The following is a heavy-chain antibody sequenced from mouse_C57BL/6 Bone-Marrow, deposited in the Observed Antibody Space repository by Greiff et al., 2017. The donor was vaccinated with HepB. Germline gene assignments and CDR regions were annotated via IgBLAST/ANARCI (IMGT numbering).Heavy chain of an antibody. Sequence: QVQLQHPGAELVRPGSSVKLSCKASGYTFTRYWMHWVKQRPIQGLEWIGNIYPSDSETHYNQKFKDKATLTVDKSSSTAYMPLSSLTSEDSAVYYGARGDGYSPFDYWGQGTTLTVSS. D-gene: IGHD2-3*01. CDR3: ARGDGYSPFDY. V-gene: IGHV1-52*01. J-gene: IGHJ2*01. CDR2: IYPSDSET. CDR1: GYTFTRYW.